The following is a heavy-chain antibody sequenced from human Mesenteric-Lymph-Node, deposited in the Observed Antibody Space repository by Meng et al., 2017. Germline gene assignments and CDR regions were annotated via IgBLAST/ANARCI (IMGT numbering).Heavy chain of an antibody. D-gene: IGHD5-24*01. J-gene: IGHJ4*02. Sequence: GESLKISCAASGFTFSSYAMHWVRQAPGKGLEWVAVISYDGSNKYYADSVKGRFTISRDNSKNTLYLQMNSLRAEDTAVYYCARADVEMATHFDYWGQGTLVTVSS. CDR1: GFTFSSYA. V-gene: IGHV3-30*01. CDR3: ARADVEMATHFDY. CDR2: ISYDGSNK.